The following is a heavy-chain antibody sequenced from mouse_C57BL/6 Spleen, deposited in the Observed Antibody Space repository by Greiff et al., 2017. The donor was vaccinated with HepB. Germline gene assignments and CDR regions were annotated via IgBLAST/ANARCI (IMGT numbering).Heavy chain of an antibody. J-gene: IGHJ1*03. CDR1: GYTFTDYY. V-gene: IGHV1-26*01. D-gene: IGHD1-1*01. CDR2: INPNNGGT. Sequence: EVQLQQSGPELVKPGASVKISCKASGYTFTDYYMNWVKQSHGKSLEWIGDINPNNGGTSYNQKFKGKATLTVDKSSSTAYMELRSLTSEDSAVYYCARAPLLLRYHWYFDVWGTGTTVTVSS. CDR3: ARAPLLLRYHWYFDV.